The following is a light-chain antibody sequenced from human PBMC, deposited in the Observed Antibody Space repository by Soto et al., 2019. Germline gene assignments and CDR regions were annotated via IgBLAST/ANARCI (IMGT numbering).Light chain of an antibody. J-gene: IGLJ2*01. Sequence: QSALTQPASVSGSPGQSITISCTGTSSDIGAHNYVSWYQQHPGIAPKLMIYEVSNRPSGVSDRFSGSKSGFTASLTISGLLPEDEAQYYCSSYTTTTTGKFGGGTKLTVL. CDR2: EVS. CDR3: SSYTTTTTGK. V-gene: IGLV2-14*03. CDR1: SSDIGAHNY.